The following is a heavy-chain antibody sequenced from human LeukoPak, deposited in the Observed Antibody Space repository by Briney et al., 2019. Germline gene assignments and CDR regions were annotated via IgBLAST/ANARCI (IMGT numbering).Heavy chain of an antibody. V-gene: IGHV3-21*01. Sequence: GGSLRLSCAASGFTFSSYSMNWVRQAPGKGLEWVSSISSSSSYIYYADSVKGRFTISRDNAKNSLYLQMNSLRAEDTAVYYCARGGMGANSQEYFYYGMDVWGQGTTVTVSS. CDR3: ARGGMGANSQEYFYYGMDV. J-gene: IGHJ6*02. D-gene: IGHD2-8*01. CDR2: ISSSSSYI. CDR1: GFTFSSYS.